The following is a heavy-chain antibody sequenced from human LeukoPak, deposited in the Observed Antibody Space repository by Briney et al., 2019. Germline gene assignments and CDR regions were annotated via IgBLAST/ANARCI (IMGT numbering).Heavy chain of an antibody. Sequence: GGSLRLSCAASGFTFSTYSMTWVRQGPGKGLEWVSSIYNSGAKTFYADSVKGRFTFSRDNSKNTLYLQMNSLRVEDTAVYYCAKDVAPDSGWDLDYWGQGTLVTVSS. D-gene: IGHD6-19*01. CDR3: AKDVAPDSGWDLDY. CDR2: IYNSGAKT. CDR1: GFTFSTYS. J-gene: IGHJ4*02. V-gene: IGHV3-23*01.